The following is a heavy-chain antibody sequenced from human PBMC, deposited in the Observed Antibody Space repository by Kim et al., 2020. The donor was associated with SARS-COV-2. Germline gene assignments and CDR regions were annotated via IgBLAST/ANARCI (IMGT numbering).Heavy chain of an antibody. J-gene: IGHJ4*02. CDR1: GGSISSGGFS. D-gene: IGHD4-17*01. CDR3: ARVPLYGDFYFDY. V-gene: IGHV4-30-2*01. Sequence: SETLSLTCAVSGGSISSGGFSWSWIRQPPGKGLEWIGYIYYSGSTYYNPSLKSRVTISVDRSKNQFSLKLSSVTAADTAVYYCARVPLYGDFYFDYWGQGTLVTVSS. CDR2: IYYSGST.